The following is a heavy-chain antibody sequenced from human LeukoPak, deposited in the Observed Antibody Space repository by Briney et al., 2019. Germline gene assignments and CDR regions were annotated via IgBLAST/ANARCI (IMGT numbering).Heavy chain of an antibody. CDR2: ISGSGGST. CDR3: AKDERIAAAGCFDY. Sequence: PGGSLRLSCVASGFTFSNLAMSWVRQAPGKGLEWVSAISGSGGSTYYADSVKGRFTISRDNSKNTLYLQMNSLRAEDTAVYYCAKDERIAAAGCFDYWGQGTLVTVSS. D-gene: IGHD6-13*01. J-gene: IGHJ4*02. V-gene: IGHV3-23*01. CDR1: GFTFSNLA.